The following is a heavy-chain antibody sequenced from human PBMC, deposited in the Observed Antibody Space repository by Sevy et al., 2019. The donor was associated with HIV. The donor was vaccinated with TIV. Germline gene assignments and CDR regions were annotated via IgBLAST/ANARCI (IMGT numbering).Heavy chain of an antibody. J-gene: IGHJ4*02. V-gene: IGHV4-59*01. Sequence: SETLSLTCSVSGGSISSYFWTWVRQSPGKGLEWIGNIYFTGNTDYSPSLKSRVTLSMDTSKSQFSLTLKSVTAADTAIYFCAGDSTTPPRVFDYWGQGTLVTVSS. D-gene: IGHD2-15*01. CDR1: GGSISSYF. CDR3: AGDSTTPPRVFDY. CDR2: IYFTGNT.